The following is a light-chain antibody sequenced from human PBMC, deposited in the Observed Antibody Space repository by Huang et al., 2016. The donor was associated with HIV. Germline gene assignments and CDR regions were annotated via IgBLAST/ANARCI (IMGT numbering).Light chain of an antibody. CDR2: DAS. CDR3: QHYNNCPRM. V-gene: IGKV3-15*01. J-gene: IGKJ1*01. CDR1: QSVGIK. Sequence: EIVMTQSPATLSVSPGERATLSCRASQSVGIKLSWFQQKPGQAPRLLIYDASTRATGIPARFSGSGCGTEFTLTISSLQSEDFAVYYCQHYNNCPRMFGQGTKVEIK.